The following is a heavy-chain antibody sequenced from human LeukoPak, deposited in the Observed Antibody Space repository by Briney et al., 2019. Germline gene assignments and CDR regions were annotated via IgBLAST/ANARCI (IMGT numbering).Heavy chain of an antibody. Sequence: ASVKVSCKASGYTFTSYGITWVRQAPGQGLEWMGWISAYNGNTNYAQKLQGRVTMTTDTSTSTAYMELRSLRSDDTAVYYCARDYYDSSGYAEYFQHWGQGTLVTVSS. V-gene: IGHV1-18*01. D-gene: IGHD3-22*01. CDR1: GYTFTSYG. CDR3: ARDYYDSSGYAEYFQH. J-gene: IGHJ1*01. CDR2: ISAYNGNT.